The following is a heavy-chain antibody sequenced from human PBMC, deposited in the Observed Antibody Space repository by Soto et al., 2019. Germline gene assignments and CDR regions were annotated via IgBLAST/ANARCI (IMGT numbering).Heavy chain of an antibody. J-gene: IGHJ4*02. CDR2: IIPVFQTA. CDR1: GGLFSSYP. D-gene: IGHD3-10*01. V-gene: IGHV1-69*01. Sequence: QEQLVQAGAEVKKPGSSVKVSCKASGGLFSSYPISWVRQVPGQGLEWMGGIIPVFQTAYYTQRFQCRVTMTADESTNTAYRELSSLRSEDTAIYYCARCGRGYTWFKEFWGQGTLVTVS. CDR3: ARCGRGYTWFKEF.